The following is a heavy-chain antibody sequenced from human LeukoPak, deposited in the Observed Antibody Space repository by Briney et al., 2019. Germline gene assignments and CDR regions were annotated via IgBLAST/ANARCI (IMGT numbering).Heavy chain of an antibody. CDR2: IYPGDSDT. J-gene: IGHJ3*02. CDR3: ARPRYSSGWKALWDAFDI. Sequence: GESLKISCKGSGYSFTSYWIGWVRQMPGKGLEWMGIIYPGDSDTRYSPSFQGQVTISADKSISTAYLQWSSLKASDTAMYYCARPRYSSGWKALWDAFDIWGQGTMVTVSS. D-gene: IGHD6-19*01. V-gene: IGHV5-51*01. CDR1: GYSFTSYW.